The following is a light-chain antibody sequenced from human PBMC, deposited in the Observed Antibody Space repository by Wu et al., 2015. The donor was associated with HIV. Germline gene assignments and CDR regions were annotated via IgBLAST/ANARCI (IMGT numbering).Light chain of an antibody. J-gene: IGKJ1*01. CDR2: DAS. CDR1: QSVNNF. V-gene: IGKV3-11*01. CDR3: QQRKNWPPWT. Sequence: EVVMTQSPATLSVSPGERATLSCRASQSVNNFLAWYQQRPGQSPRLLIYDASNRATGVPTRFSGSGSGTKFTLTISSLEPEDFAVYYCQQRKNWPPWTFGQGTKVEFK.